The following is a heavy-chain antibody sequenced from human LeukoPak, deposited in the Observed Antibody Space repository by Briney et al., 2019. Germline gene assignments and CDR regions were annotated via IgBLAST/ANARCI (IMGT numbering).Heavy chain of an antibody. J-gene: IGHJ6*03. CDR2: IIPIFGTA. Sequence: SVKVSCKASGGTFSGYAISWVRQAPGQGLEWMGGIIPIFGTAKYAQKFHGRVTITADESTSTAYMGLSSLRSEDTAVYYCASSNGPVGATDQDSYYYYYMDVWGKGTTVTVSS. CDR1: GGTFSGYA. D-gene: IGHD1-26*01. CDR3: ASSNGPVGATDQDSYYYYYMDV. V-gene: IGHV1-69*13.